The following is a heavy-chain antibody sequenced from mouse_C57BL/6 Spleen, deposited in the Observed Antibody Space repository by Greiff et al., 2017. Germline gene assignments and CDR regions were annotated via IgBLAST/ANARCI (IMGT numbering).Heavy chain of an antibody. D-gene: IGHD1-1*01. CDR3: VRHNPDYGSSYDY. V-gene: IGHV10-1*01. Sequence: DVKLVESGGGLVQPKGSLKLSCAASGFSFNTYAMNWVRQAPGKGLEWVARIRSKSNNYATYYADSVKDRFTISRDDSESMLYLQMNNLKTEDTAMYYCVRHNPDYGSSYDYWGQGTLVTVSA. CDR1: GFSFNTYA. J-gene: IGHJ3*01. CDR2: IRSKSNNYAT.